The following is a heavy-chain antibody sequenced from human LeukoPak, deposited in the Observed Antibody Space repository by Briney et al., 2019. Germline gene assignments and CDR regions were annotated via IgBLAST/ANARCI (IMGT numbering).Heavy chain of an antibody. CDR1: RGSISTSNYY. CDR3: ARRDGSAWYYFDD. D-gene: IGHD6-19*01. V-gene: IGHV4-61*01. J-gene: IGHJ4*02. CDR2: IHYSGST. Sequence: SETLSLTCTVSRGSISTSNYYWSWIRQPPGKGLEWIGYIHYSGSTNYNPSLKSRVTISLDTSKTQFSLKLSSVTAADTAVYYCARRDGSAWYYFDDWGQGTLVTVSS.